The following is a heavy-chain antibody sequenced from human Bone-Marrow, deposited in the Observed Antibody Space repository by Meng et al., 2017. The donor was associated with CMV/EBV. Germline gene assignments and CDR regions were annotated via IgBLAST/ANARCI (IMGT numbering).Heavy chain of an antibody. CDR3: ARAPQGRIVVVPAATDGMDV. V-gene: IGHV3-48*03. D-gene: IGHD2-2*01. CDR1: GFTFSSYE. J-gene: IGHJ6*02. CDR2: ISSSGSTI. Sequence: GGSLRLSCAASGFTFSSYEMNWVRQAPGKGLEWVSYISSSGSTIYYADSVKVRFTISRDNAKNSLYLQMNSLSAEDTALYYCARAPQGRIVVVPAATDGMDVWGQGTTVTVSS.